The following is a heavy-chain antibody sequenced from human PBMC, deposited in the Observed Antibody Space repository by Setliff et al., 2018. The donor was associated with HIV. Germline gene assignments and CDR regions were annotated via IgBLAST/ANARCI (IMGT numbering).Heavy chain of an antibody. CDR2: ISAGADNT. V-gene: IGHV3-23*01. D-gene: IGHD1-7*01. J-gene: IGHJ5*02. CDR3: ANPHWNYVAEWFDP. CDR1: GFTFSSSA. Sequence: PGGSLRLSCTASGFTFSSSAMTWVRQAPGKGLEWVSSISAGADNTNYADSVKGRFTISRDNSKNTLYLQMNSLRVEDTAIYYCANPHWNYVAEWFDPWGQGTLVTVSS.